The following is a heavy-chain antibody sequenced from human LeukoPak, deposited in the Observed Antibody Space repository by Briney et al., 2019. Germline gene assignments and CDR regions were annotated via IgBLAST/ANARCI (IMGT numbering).Heavy chain of an antibody. V-gene: IGHV1-2*02. CDR3: ARDGPGKPGPFYYMDV. J-gene: IGHJ6*03. D-gene: IGHD3-10*01. CDR1: GYTFTGYY. CDR2: INPNSGGT. Sequence: ASVKVSCKASGYTFTGYYMHWVRQAPGQGLEWLGWINPNSGGTNYAQKFQGRVTMTRDTSINTAYMELSRLISDDPAVYYCARDGPGKPGPFYYMDVWGKGTTVTVSS.